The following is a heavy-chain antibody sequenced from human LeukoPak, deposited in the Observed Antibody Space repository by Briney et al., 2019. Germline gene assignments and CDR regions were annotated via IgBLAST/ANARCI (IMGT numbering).Heavy chain of an antibody. J-gene: IGHJ5*02. Sequence: PGGSLRLSCAASGFTFSSYAMSWVRQAPGKGLEWVSVISGSGARTSYADSVKGRFTVSRDNSKSTVYLQMNGLRAEDTAVYYCSKDLTSDFGGDFDPWGQGTLVTVSS. CDR2: ISGSGART. D-gene: IGHD3-10*01. V-gene: IGHV3-23*01. CDR1: GFTFSSYA. CDR3: SKDLTSDFGGDFDP.